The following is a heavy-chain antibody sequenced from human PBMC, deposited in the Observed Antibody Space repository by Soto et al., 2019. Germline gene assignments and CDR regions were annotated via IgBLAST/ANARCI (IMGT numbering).Heavy chain of an antibody. D-gene: IGHD1-7*01. J-gene: IGHJ1*01. Sequence: QLQLVQSGAEVKKPGASVKVSCKASGYNFFDYGVSWVRQAPGKGLEWMGWVSPKSGNTDFARKAQCTFTMTANTSPNTAYLELRGLRSDDTAVYYCARGRTLSSIGPLLVWGQGTLVSVSS. CDR2: VSPKSGNT. CDR1: GYNFFDYG. V-gene: IGHV1-18*01. CDR3: ARGRTLSSIGPLLV.